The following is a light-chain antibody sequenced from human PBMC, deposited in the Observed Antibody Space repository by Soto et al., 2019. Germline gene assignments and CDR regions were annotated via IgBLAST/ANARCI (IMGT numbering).Light chain of an antibody. J-gene: IGLJ1*01. Sequence: QSALTQPASVSGSPGQSITISCTGTSSDVGGYKYVSWYQQHPDKAPKLIIFEVSNRPSGISSRFSGSKSGNTASLTISGLQAEDEADYYCCSYTTSTAFYVFGTGTKVTVL. V-gene: IGLV2-14*01. CDR3: CSYTTSTAFYV. CDR2: EVS. CDR1: SSDVGGYKY.